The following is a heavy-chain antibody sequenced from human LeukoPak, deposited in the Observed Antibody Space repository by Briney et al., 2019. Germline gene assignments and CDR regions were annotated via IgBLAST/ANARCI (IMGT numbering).Heavy chain of an antibody. CDR1: GGSISSYY. Sequence: LETLSLTCTVSGGSISSYYWSWIRQPPGKGLEWIGYIYYSGSTNYNPSLKSRVTISVDTSKNQFSLKLSSVTAADTAVYYCARHVVNCGGDCYAPYFQHWGQGTLVTVSS. D-gene: IGHD2-21*02. J-gene: IGHJ1*01. CDR3: ARHVVNCGGDCYAPYFQH. V-gene: IGHV4-59*08. CDR2: IYYSGST.